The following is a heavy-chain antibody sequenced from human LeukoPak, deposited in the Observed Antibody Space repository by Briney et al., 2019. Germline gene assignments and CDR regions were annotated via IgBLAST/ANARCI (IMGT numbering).Heavy chain of an antibody. CDR3: ARTGGYYYYGMDV. Sequence: QPGGSLRPSCAASGFTFSNYWMSWVRQAPGKGLEWVANIKQDGSEKYYVDSVKGRFTISRDNAKNSLYLQMNSLRAEDTAVYYCARTGGYYYYGMDVWGQGTTVTVSS. CDR1: GFTFSNYW. CDR2: IKQDGSEK. J-gene: IGHJ6*02. V-gene: IGHV3-7*04. D-gene: IGHD3-10*01.